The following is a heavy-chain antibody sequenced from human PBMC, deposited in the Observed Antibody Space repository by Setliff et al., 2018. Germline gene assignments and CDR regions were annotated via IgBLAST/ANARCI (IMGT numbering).Heavy chain of an antibody. CDR2: IYYSGNT. D-gene: IGHD6-19*01. Sequence: SETLSLTCAVFVYSISRDCHWGWIRQPPGKGLEWIGSIYYSGNTYYNASLKGRVTISGDTSKNQFSLKLTAVTAADTAIYYCARHRAVAGGYYFDFWGQGTRVTVSS. CDR1: VYSISRDCH. CDR3: ARHRAVAGGYYFDF. V-gene: IGHV4-38-2*01. J-gene: IGHJ4*02.